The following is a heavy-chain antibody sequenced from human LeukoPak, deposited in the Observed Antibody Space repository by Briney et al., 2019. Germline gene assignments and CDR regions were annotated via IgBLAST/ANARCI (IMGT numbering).Heavy chain of an antibody. J-gene: IGHJ5*02. D-gene: IGHD3-10*01. CDR3: ARGGGPLWFGESWFDP. CDR1: GGSFSGYY. Sequence: PSETLSLTCAVYGGSFSGYYWSWIRQPPGKGLEWIGYIYHSGSTYYNPSLKSRVTISVDRSKNQFSLKLSSVTAADTAVYYCARGGGPLWFGESWFDPWGQGTLVTVSS. CDR2: IYHSGST. V-gene: IGHV4-34*01.